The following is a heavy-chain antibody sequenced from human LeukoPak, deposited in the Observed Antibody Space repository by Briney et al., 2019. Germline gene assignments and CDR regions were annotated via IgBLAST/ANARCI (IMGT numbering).Heavy chain of an antibody. CDR2: INGDNGNT. Sequence: GASVKVSCKASGYTFTTYAIHWVRQAPGQRLEWMGWINGDNGNTKYSQKFQGRVTITRDTSAYTGYMELRSLSSADTAVHFCARAPYDILTGYSLNWFDPWGQGTLVTVSS. J-gene: IGHJ5*02. V-gene: IGHV1-3*01. CDR1: GYTFTTYA. D-gene: IGHD3-9*01. CDR3: ARAPYDILTGYSLNWFDP.